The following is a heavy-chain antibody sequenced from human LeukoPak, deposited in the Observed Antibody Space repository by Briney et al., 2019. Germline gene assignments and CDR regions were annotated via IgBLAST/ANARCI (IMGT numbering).Heavy chain of an antibody. CDR2: IYSGGST. Sequence: PSETLSLTCAVYGGSFSGYYWSWVRQAPGKGLEWVSVIYSGGSTYYADSVKGRFTISRDNSKNTLYLQMNSLRAEDTAVYYCAKDTPMYSSGWFSFDYWGQGTLVTVSS. V-gene: IGHV3-53*01. CDR1: GGSFSGYY. D-gene: IGHD6-19*01. J-gene: IGHJ4*02. CDR3: AKDTPMYSSGWFSFDY.